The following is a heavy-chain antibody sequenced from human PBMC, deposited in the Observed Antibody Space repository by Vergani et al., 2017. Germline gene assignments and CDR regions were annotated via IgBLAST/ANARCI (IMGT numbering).Heavy chain of an antibody. CDR2: ISWNSGSI. V-gene: IGHV3-9*01. J-gene: IGHJ4*02. Sequence: EVQLVESGGGLVQPGRSLRLSCAASGFTFDDYAMHWVRQAPGKGLEWVSGISWNSGSIGYADSVKGRFTISRDNAKNSLYLQMNSLRAEDTAVYYCARARGWARRSGSIDYWGQGTLVTVSS. D-gene: IGHD3-3*01. CDR3: ARARGWARRSGSIDY. CDR1: GFTFDDYA.